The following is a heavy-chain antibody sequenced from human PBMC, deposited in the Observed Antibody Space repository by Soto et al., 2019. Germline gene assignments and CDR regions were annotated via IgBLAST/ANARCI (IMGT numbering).Heavy chain of an antibody. D-gene: IGHD6-6*01. CDR1: GFTFSSYS. J-gene: IGHJ5*02. CDR2: ISSSSSYI. Sequence: GGSLRLSCAASGFTFSSYSMNWVRQAPGKGLEWVSSISSSSSYIYYADSVKGRFTISRDNAKNSLYLQMNSLRAEDTAVYYCARDKSSSARGWVDPWGQGTLVTVSS. V-gene: IGHV3-21*01. CDR3: ARDKSSSARGWVDP.